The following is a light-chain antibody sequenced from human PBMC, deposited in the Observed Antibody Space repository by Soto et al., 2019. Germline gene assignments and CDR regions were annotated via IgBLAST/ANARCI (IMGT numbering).Light chain of an antibody. J-gene: IGLJ1*01. V-gene: IGLV3-21*04. CDR2: YDS. Sequence: VLTQPPSVSVAPGKTARITCGGNNIGSKSVHWYQQKPGQAPVLVIYYDSDRPSGIPERFSGSNSGNTATLTISRVEAGDEADYYCQVWDSSSDHLYVFGTGTKLTVL. CDR3: QVWDSSSDHLYV. CDR1: NIGSKS.